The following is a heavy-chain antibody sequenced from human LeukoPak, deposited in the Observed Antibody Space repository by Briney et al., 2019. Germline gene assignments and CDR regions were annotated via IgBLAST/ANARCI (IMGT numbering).Heavy chain of an antibody. CDR3: ARDGYNSISSV. J-gene: IGHJ4*02. Sequence: PSETLSLTCAVYGGSFSGYYWSWIRQPPGKGLEWIGEINHSGSTNYNPSLKSRVTISVDTSKNQFSLKLSSVTAADTAVYYCARDGYNSISSVWGQGTLVTVSS. V-gene: IGHV4-34*01. CDR1: GGSFSGYY. CDR2: INHSGST. D-gene: IGHD5-12*01.